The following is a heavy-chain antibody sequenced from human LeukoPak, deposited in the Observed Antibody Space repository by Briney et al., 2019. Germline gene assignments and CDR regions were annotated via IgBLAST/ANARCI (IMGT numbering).Heavy chain of an antibody. D-gene: IGHD2-2*02. CDR3: ARIRYCSSTSCYKGRTYYFDY. J-gene: IGHJ4*02. V-gene: IGHV4-39*01. CDR1: GGSISSSSYY. CDR2: IYYSGST. Sequence: PSETLSLTCPVSGGSISSSSYYWGWIREPPGKGLEWFGSIYYSGSTYYNPSLKSRVTISVVTSKKQFSLKLSSVTAADTAVYYCARIRYCSSTSCYKGRTYYFDYWGQGTLVTVSS.